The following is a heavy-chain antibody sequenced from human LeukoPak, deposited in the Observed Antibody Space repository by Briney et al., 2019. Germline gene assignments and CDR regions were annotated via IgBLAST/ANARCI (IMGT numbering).Heavy chain of an antibody. CDR1: GFTFSSYS. J-gene: IGHJ4*02. CDR2: IRSSSSYI. D-gene: IGHD3-9*01. CDR3: ARVSYDILTGYSYIDY. Sequence: XGSLRLSCAASGFTFSSYSMNWVRQAPGKGLEWVSSIRSSSSYIYYADSVKGRFTISRDNAKNSLYLQMNSLRAEDTAVYYCARVSYDILTGYSYIDYWGQGTLVTVSS. V-gene: IGHV3-21*01.